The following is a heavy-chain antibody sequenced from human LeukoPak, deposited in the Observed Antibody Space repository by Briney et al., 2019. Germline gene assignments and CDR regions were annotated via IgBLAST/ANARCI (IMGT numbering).Heavy chain of an antibody. J-gene: IGHJ4*02. CDR2: IYYSGST. V-gene: IGHV4-31*03. D-gene: IGHD3-22*01. CDR3: ARVVRYYDSSGYYHTPLDY. CDR1: GGSISSGGYY. Sequence: KSSETLSLTCTVSGGSISSGGYYWSWIRQHPGKGLEWIGDIYYSGSTYYNPSLKSRVTISVDTSKNQFSLKLSSVTAADTAMYYCARVVRYYDSSGYYHTPLDYWGQGTLVTVSS.